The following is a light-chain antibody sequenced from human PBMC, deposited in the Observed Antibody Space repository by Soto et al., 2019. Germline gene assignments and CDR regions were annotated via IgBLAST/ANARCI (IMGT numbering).Light chain of an antibody. CDR1: QTVSNN. V-gene: IGKV1-39*01. CDR3: QQDNMTPFT. J-gene: IGKJ3*01. CDR2: ASS. Sequence: DIQMTQSPSSLSASVGDRVTITCRTSQTVSNNLNWYQRKPGKDPSLLIYASSTLQSGVPSRFIDSGSETEFTLTISSLQPEDFLTYYCQQDNMTPFTFGPGTKVDI.